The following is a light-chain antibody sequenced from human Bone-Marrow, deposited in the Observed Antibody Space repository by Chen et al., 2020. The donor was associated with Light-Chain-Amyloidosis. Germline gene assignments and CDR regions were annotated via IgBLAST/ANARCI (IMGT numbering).Light chain of an antibody. Sequence: DIQLTQSPSFLSASVGDRVTITCRASQGLNNYLAWYQQKPGKAPKLLIFAASTLESGVPSRFSGSGSGTEFTLTSHSLQPEDFATYSWQQVNAYLPITFGLGTRLDIK. V-gene: IGKV1-9*01. J-gene: IGKJ5*01. CDR2: AAS. CDR3: QQVNAYLPIT. CDR1: QGLNNY.